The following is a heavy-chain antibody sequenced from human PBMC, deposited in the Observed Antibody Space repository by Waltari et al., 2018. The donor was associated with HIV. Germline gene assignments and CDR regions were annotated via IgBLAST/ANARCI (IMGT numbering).Heavy chain of an antibody. CDR1: GGTFSSYA. V-gene: IGHV1-69*01. Sequence: QVQLVQSGAEVKKPGSSVKVSCKASGGTFSSYAISWVRQAPGQGLEWMGGIIPIFGTANYAQKFQGRVTITADESTSTAYMELSSLRSEDTAVYYCARLGREVTTASDYYYGMDVWGQGTTVTVSS. J-gene: IGHJ6*02. CDR2: IIPIFGTA. D-gene: IGHD2-21*02. CDR3: ARLGREVTTASDYYYGMDV.